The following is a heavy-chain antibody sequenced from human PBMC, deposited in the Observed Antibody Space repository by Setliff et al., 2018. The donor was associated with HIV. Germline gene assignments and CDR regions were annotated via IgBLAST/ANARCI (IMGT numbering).Heavy chain of an antibody. CDR1: GFTFSSYG. V-gene: IGHV3-30*02. Sequence: HPGGSLRLSCAASGFTFSSYGMHWVRQAPGKGLEWVAFIRYDGSNKYYADSVKGRFTISRDNSKNTLYLQMNSMRAEDTAVYYRAKDSMTTVIGEFDYWGQGTLVTVSS. J-gene: IGHJ4*02. CDR3: AKDSMTTVIGEFDY. D-gene: IGHD4-17*01. CDR2: IRYDGSNK.